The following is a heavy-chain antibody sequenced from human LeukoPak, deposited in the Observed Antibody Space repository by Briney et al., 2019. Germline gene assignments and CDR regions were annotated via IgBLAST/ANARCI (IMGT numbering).Heavy chain of an antibody. CDR2: IRSKPFGGTT. V-gene: IGHV3-49*04. D-gene: IGHD5-18*01. J-gene: IGHJ6*02. CDR3: AKGPHAAGGTPMVYYYYDMDV. CDR1: GFTFGDFS. Sequence: GGSLRLSCATSGFTFGDFSMTWVRQAPGKGLEWVGVIRSKPFGGTTDYAASVKGRFTISRDDSKSIAYLQMNSLRAEDTAVYYCAKGPHAAGGTPMVYYYYDMDVWGQGTTVTVSS.